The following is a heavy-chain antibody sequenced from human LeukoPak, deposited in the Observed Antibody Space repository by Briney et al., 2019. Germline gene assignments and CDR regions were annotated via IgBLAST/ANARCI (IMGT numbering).Heavy chain of an antibody. CDR3: ARDRGGYDLGIIFFDY. Sequence: ALVKVSCKASGYTFTSYGISWVRQAPGQGLEWMGWISAYNGNTNYAQKLQGRVTMTTDTSTSTAYMELRSLRSDDTAVYYCARDRGGYDLGIIFFDYWGQGTLVTVSS. CDR1: GYTFTSYG. D-gene: IGHD5-12*01. V-gene: IGHV1-18*01. J-gene: IGHJ4*02. CDR2: ISAYNGNT.